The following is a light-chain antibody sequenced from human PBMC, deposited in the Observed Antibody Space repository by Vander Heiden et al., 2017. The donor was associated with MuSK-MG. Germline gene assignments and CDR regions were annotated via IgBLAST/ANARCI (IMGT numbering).Light chain of an antibody. CDR2: AAS. J-gene: IGKJ1*01. CDR1: QSINSNH. CDR3: QQYGASPLT. Sequence: EIVLPQSPGTLSLAPGERVTLSCRASQSINSNHLAWYQQKAGQAPRLLIYAASTRATGIPDRFSGSGSATDFTLTISGLEPEDFAVYFCQQYGASPLTFGQGTKVEIK. V-gene: IGKV3-20*01.